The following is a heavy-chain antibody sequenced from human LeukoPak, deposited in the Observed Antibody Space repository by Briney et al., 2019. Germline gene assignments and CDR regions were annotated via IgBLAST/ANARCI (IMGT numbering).Heavy chain of an antibody. Sequence: GGSLRLSCAASGFTFDDYGMSWVRQAPGKGLEWICGINWNGGSTGYVDSVKGRFTISRDNAKNSLYLQMNSLRADDTALYYCARVSRYSYGDPDYWGQGTLVTVSS. D-gene: IGHD5-18*01. CDR3: ARVSRYSYGDPDY. CDR2: INWNGGST. V-gene: IGHV3-20*04. J-gene: IGHJ4*02. CDR1: GFTFDDYG.